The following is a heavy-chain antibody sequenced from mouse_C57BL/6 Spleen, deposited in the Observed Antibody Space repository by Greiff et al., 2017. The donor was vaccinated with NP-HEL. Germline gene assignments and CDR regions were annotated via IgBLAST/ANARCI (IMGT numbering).Heavy chain of an antibody. CDR1: GFTFSDYG. J-gene: IGHJ4*01. D-gene: IGHD2-5*01. Sequence: EVKLMESGGGLVKPGGSLKLSCAASGFTFSDYGMHWVRQAPEKGLEWVAYISSGSSTIYYADTVKGRFTISRDNAKNTLFLQMTSLRSEDTAMYYCARYYSNPPYAMDYWGQGTSVTVSS. CDR2: ISSGSSTI. CDR3: ARYYSNPPYAMDY. V-gene: IGHV5-17*01.